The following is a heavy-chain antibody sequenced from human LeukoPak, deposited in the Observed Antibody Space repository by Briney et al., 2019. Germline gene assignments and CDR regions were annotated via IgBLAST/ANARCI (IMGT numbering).Heavy chain of an antibody. D-gene: IGHD3-9*01. CDR1: GFTFSSYA. CDR3: AQAYDILTGDDY. CDR2: ISYDGSNK. V-gene: IGHV3-30*04. Sequence: GRSLRLSCAASGFTFSSYAMHWVRQAPGKGLEWLAVISYDGSNKYYADSVKGRFTISRDNSKNTLYLQMNSLRAEDTAVYYCAQAYDILTGDDYWGQGTLGTVSS. J-gene: IGHJ4*02.